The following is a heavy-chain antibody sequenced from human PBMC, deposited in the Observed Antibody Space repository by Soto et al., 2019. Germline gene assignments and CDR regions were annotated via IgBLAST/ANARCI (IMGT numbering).Heavy chain of an antibody. D-gene: IGHD6-19*01. CDR1: GFTFSSYA. Sequence: GGSLRLSCAASGFTFSSYAMHWVRQAPGKGLEWVAVISYDGSNKYYADSVKGRFTISRDNSKNTLYLQMNSLRAEDTAVYYCARGTSHSSGWYTFDYWGQGTLVTVSS. J-gene: IGHJ4*02. V-gene: IGHV3-30-3*01. CDR2: ISYDGSNK. CDR3: ARGTSHSSGWYTFDY.